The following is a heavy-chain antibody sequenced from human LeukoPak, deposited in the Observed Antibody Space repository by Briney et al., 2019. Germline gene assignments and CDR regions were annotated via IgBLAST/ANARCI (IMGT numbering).Heavy chain of an antibody. CDR3: AREGRSSSSGY. CDR2: INTSGNT. D-gene: IGHD6-6*01. J-gene: IGHJ4*02. CDR1: GGSISGYY. V-gene: IGHV4-4*07. Sequence: PSETLSLTCTVSGGSISGYYWTRIRQPAGKGLEWIGRINTSGNTNYNPSLKSRVTMSTDTSKNQFSLILNSVTAADTAVYYCAREGRSSSSGYWGQGILVTVSS.